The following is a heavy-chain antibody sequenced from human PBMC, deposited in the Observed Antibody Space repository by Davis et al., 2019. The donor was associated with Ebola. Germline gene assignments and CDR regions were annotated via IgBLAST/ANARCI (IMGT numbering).Heavy chain of an antibody. CDR2: MYPGDSDT. D-gene: IGHD6-6*01. V-gene: IGHV5-51*01. CDR3: ARRWYSSSSAGMDV. Sequence: KVSCKGSGYSFSSYWIGWVRQMPGKGLEWVGIMYPGDSDTRYSPPFQGQVTISADKSISTAYLQWSSLKASDTAMYYCARRWYSSSSAGMDVWGQGTTVTVSS. CDR1: GYSFSSYW. J-gene: IGHJ6*02.